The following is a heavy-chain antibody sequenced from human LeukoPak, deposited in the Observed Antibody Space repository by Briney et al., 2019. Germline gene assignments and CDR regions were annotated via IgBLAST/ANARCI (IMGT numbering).Heavy chain of an antibody. CDR3: ARMSECIKSVCYRHFDN. V-gene: IGHV5-51*01. CDR2: IQPGDSHT. D-gene: IGHD2-8*01. CDR1: GYSFTSYW. J-gene: IGHJ5*02. Sequence: PGESLKISCKGSGYSFTSYWIGWVRQMPGKGLEWMGIIQPGDSHTRYSPSFRGQVTFSVDKSFTTAYLQWSSLTASDTAAYYCARMSECIKSVCYRHFDNWGQGTLVTVSS.